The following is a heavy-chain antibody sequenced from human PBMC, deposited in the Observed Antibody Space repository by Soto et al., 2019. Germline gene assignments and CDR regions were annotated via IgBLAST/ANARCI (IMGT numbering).Heavy chain of an antibody. V-gene: IGHV3-30*18. CDR2: ISYDGSNK. D-gene: IGHD5-18*01. CDR3: AKDPRRPGYSYGPRYYYYGMDV. J-gene: IGHJ6*02. Sequence: PGGSLRLSCAASGFTFSSYGMHWVRQAPGKGLEWVAVISYDGSNKYYADSVKGRFTISRDNSKNTLYLQMNSLRAEDTAVYYCAKDPRRPGYSYGPRYYYYGMDVWGQGTTVTVSS. CDR1: GFTFSSYG.